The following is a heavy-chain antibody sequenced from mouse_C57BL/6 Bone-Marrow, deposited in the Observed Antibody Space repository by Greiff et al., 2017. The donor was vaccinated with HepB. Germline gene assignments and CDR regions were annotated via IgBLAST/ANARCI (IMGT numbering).Heavy chain of an antibody. CDR2: IHPNSGST. V-gene: IGHV1-64*01. J-gene: IGHJ3*01. CDR1: GYTFTSYW. D-gene: IGHD1-1*01. Sequence: QVQLQQPGAELVKPGASVKLSCKASGYTFTSYWMHWVKQRPGQGLEWIGMIHPNSGSTKYNEKFKSKATLTVDKSSSTAYMQLRSLTSEDSAVYYFARYYYGSRAWFAYWGQGTLVTVSA. CDR3: ARYYYGSRAWFAY.